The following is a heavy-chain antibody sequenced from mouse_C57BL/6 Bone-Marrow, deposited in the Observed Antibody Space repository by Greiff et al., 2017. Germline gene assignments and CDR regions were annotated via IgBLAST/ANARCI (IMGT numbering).Heavy chain of an antibody. Sequence: VQLQQSGPELVKPGASVKISCKASGYAFSSSWMHWVKQRPGKGLEWIGRIYPGDGDTNYNGKFKGKATLTADKSSSTAYMQLSSLTSEDSAVYFCARDRAYYYDYDDGAYYFDYWGKGTTLTVSS. CDR3: ARDRAYYYDYDDGAYYFDY. J-gene: IGHJ2*01. D-gene: IGHD2-4*01. CDR1: GYAFSSSW. V-gene: IGHV1-82*01. CDR2: IYPGDGDT.